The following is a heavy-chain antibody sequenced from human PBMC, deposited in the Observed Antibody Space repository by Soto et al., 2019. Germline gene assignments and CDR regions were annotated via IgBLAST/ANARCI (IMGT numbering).Heavy chain of an antibody. D-gene: IGHD3-10*01. CDR3: ARTRGYFGSGSYYYVKGNWFDP. V-gene: IGHV4-34*01. Sequence: QVQLQQWGAGLLKPSETLSLTCAVYGGSFSGYYWSWIRQPPGKGLEWIGEVNHSGSTNYNPSLKSRVTISEDTSKNQFSLKLTSVTAADTAVYYCARTRGYFGSGSYYYVKGNWFDPWGQGTLVTVSS. CDR1: GGSFSGYY. J-gene: IGHJ5*02. CDR2: VNHSGST.